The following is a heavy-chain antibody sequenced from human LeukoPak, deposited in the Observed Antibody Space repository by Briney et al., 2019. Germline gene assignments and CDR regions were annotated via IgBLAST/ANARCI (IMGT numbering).Heavy chain of an antibody. CDR3: AKDPSYYYDSSGYYLEYFQH. J-gene: IGHJ1*01. CDR2: ISGSGGST. V-gene: IGHV3-23*01. Sequence: GGSLRLSCAASGFTFSSYSMNWVRQAPGKGLEWVSAISGSGGSTYYADSVKGRFIISRDNSKNTLYLQMNSLRAEDTAVYYCAKDPSYYYDSSGYYLEYFQHWGQGTLVTVSS. CDR1: GFTFSSYS. D-gene: IGHD3-22*01.